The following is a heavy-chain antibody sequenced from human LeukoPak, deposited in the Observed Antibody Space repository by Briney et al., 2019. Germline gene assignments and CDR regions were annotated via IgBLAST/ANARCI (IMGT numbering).Heavy chain of an antibody. V-gene: IGHV1-18*01. D-gene: IGHD6-13*01. Sequence: ASVKVSCKASGYTFTSYGINWVRQAPGQGPEWMGWISAYNGNTKYAQNLQGRVTMTTDTSTSTAYMELRSLRSDDTAVYYCTRDLPYSSSWESIDYWGQGTLATVSS. CDR3: TRDLPYSSSWESIDY. J-gene: IGHJ4*02. CDR2: ISAYNGNT. CDR1: GYTFTSYG.